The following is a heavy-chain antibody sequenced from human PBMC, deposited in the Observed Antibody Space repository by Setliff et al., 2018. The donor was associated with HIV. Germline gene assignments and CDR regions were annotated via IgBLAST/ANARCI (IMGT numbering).Heavy chain of an antibody. J-gene: IGHJ4*02. V-gene: IGHV4-59*08. D-gene: IGHD5-12*01. Sequence: ETLSLTCTVSGDSIRGYYWSWIRQPPGKGLEWMGYVFYTGFAAYNPSLKSRLTISVDTSKSQFPLTLTSVTAADAAVYYCARQMPIPGIAITPVDYWGQGALVTVSS. CDR1: GDSIRGYY. CDR2: VFYTGFA. CDR3: ARQMPIPGIAITPVDY.